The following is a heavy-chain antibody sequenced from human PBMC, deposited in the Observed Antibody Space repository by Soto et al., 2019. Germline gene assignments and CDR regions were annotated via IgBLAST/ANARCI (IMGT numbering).Heavy chain of an antibody. CDR1: GFTFSSYD. CDR2: IRQDGGQM. CDR3: STTGGY. D-gene: IGHD2-8*02. J-gene: IGHJ4*02. Sequence: PGGSMRLSCAASGFTFSSYDMSWVRRAPGKGLEWVATIRQDGGQMYYVDSVKGRFTISRDRAKNSLYLQMNSLTVEDTALYYCSTTGGYWGQGILVTVSS. V-gene: IGHV3-7*03.